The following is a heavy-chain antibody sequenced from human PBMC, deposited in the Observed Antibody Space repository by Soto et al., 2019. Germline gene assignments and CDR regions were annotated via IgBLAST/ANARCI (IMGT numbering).Heavy chain of an antibody. J-gene: IGHJ4*02. CDR3: ARSHLYCDSSGYPDY. D-gene: IGHD3-22*01. Sequence: PVGSLRLSCAASGFTFSDYYMSWIRQAPGKGLEWVSYISSSGSTIYYADSVKGRFTISRDNAKNSLYLQMNSLRAEDTAVYYCARSHLYCDSSGYPDYSGQRTLVTVSS. V-gene: IGHV3-11*01. CDR1: GFTFSDYY. CDR2: ISSSGSTI.